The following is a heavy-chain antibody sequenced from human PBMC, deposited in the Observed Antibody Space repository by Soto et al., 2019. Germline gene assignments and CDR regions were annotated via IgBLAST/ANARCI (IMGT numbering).Heavy chain of an antibody. CDR1: AYTFTNYG. J-gene: IGHJ4*02. V-gene: IGHV1-18*01. D-gene: IGHD6-13*01. CDR2: ISAYNGNI. CDR3: ATSGSIWNLREFDS. Sequence: QVQLVQSGGEVKKPGASVKVSCKASAYTFTNYGISWVRQAPGQGLEWMGWISAYNGNINYAQKFRGRVTMTTDTSTISAYLDVRSLRSDETAVYYCATSGSIWNLREFDSWGQGTMFNVSS.